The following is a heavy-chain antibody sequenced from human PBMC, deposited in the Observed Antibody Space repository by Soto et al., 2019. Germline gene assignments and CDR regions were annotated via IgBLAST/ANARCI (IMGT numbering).Heavy chain of an antibody. CDR2: INPNSGGT. D-gene: IGHD6-6*01. V-gene: IGHV1-2*02. CDR1: GYTFTGYY. CDR3: ARGGSSSSSGFDY. Sequence: ASVKVSCKASGYTFTGYYMHWVRQAPGQGLEWMGWINPNSGGTNYAQKFRGRVTVTTDTSTSTAYMELRSLRSDDTAAYYCARGGSSSSSGFDYWGQGTLVTVS. J-gene: IGHJ4*02.